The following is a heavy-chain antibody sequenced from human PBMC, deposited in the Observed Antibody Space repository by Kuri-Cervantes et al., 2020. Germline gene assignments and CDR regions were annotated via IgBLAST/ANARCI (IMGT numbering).Heavy chain of an antibody. CDR3: ASSRGNYYGPIDY. D-gene: IGHD1-26*01. CDR1: GGSISSYY. J-gene: IGHJ4*02. V-gene: IGHV4-59*01. Sequence: SETLSLTCTVSGGSISSYYWSWVRQPPGKGLEWIGYIYYSGSTNYNPSLKSRVTISVDTSKNQFSLKLSSVTAADTAVYYCASSRGNYYGPIDYWGQGTLVTVSS. CDR2: IYYSGST.